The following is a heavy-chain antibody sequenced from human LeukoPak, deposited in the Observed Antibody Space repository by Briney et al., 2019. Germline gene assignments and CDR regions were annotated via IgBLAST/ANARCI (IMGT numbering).Heavy chain of an antibody. D-gene: IGHD3-10*01. CDR2: INPNSGGT. CDR1: GYTFTGYY. J-gene: IGHJ4*02. V-gene: IGHV1-2*06. Sequence: GASVKVSXKASGYTFTGYYMHWVRQAPGQGLEWIGRINPNSGGTNYAQKFQGRVTMTRDTSISTAYMELSRLRSDDTAVYYCARSDYGSGSYSHWGQGTLVTVSS. CDR3: ARSDYGSGSYSH.